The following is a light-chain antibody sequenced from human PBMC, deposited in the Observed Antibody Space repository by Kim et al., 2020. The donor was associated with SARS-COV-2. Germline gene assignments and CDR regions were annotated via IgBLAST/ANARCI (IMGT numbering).Light chain of an antibody. V-gene: IGKV1-5*03. CDR1: QSISTW. J-gene: IGKJ1*01. Sequence: SASVGDRIIIPCRASQSISTWLAWYQQKPGRAPKLLIYKASTLQSGVPSRFSGSGSGTEFNLTISSLQPDDFATYYCQQYNTRATFGQGTKVDI. CDR2: KAS. CDR3: QQYNTRAT.